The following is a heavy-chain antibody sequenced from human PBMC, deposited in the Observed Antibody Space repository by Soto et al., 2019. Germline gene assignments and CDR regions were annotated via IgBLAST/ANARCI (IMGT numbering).Heavy chain of an antibody. CDR1: GDSVSANNAA. Sequence: SQTLSLTCVISGDSVSANNAAWKWIRQSPSRGLEWLGRTYFRSKWNYDYAESVKSRLTITPDTTNNQISLQLNSVIPEDAAVYYCVRQPLANRALYGFDVWGQGTPVTVSS. CDR3: VRQPLANRALYGFDV. CDR2: TYFRSKWNY. J-gene: IGHJ6*02. V-gene: IGHV6-1*01. D-gene: IGHD6-6*01.